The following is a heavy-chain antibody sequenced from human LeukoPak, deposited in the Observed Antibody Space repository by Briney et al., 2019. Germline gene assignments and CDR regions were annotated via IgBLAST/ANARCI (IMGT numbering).Heavy chain of an antibody. J-gene: IGHJ4*02. Sequence: SQTLSLTCAISGDSVSSNSAAWNWIRQSPSRGLEWLGRTYYKSKWSTYYAVSVKSRISINRDTSKNQISLQLNSVTPEDTAVYYCARSTGPIDYWGQGTLVTVSS. D-gene: IGHD1-1*01. CDR2: TYYKSKWST. CDR1: GDSVSSNSAA. CDR3: ARSTGPIDY. V-gene: IGHV6-1*01.